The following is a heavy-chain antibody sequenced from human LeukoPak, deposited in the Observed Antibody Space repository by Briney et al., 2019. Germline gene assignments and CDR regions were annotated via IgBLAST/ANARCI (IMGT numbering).Heavy chain of an antibody. Sequence: SETLSLTCTVSGGSISSGSYYWSWIRQPAGKGLEWIGRIYTSGSTNYNPSLKSRVTISVDTSKNQFSLKLSSVTAADTAVYYCAREDWNYSYYYYYMDVWGKGTTVTVSS. CDR3: AREDWNYSYYYYYMDV. J-gene: IGHJ6*03. CDR2: IYTSGST. V-gene: IGHV4-61*02. D-gene: IGHD1-7*01. CDR1: GGSISSGSYY.